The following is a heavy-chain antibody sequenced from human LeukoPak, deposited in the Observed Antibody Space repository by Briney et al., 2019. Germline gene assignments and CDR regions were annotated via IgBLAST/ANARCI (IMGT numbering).Heavy chain of an antibody. CDR2: INPVSGDT. V-gene: IGHV1-2*02. CDR3: ARDTALGYSSSWYPTGEDAFDI. Sequence: GASVKVSCKASGYIFSGYYIHWVRQAPGQGLEWMGWINPVSGDTNLAQRFQGRVTMTRDTSITTAYIELSGLTSDDTAVYYCARDTALGYSSSWYPTGEDAFDIWGRGTMVTVSS. D-gene: IGHD6-13*01. CDR1: GYIFSGYY. J-gene: IGHJ3*02.